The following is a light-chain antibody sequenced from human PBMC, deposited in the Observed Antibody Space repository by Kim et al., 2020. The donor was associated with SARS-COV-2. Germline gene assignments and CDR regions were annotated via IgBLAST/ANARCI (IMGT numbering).Light chain of an antibody. Sequence: GRSITISCTGTSSDVGAHNYVSWYQQDPGKAPKLMIYDVNKRPSGVSSRFSGSKSGNTASLTISGLQAEDEADYYCSSYTTSSTWLFGGGTQLTVL. V-gene: IGLV2-14*04. CDR1: SSDVGAHNY. CDR2: DVN. J-gene: IGLJ3*02. CDR3: SSYTTSSTWL.